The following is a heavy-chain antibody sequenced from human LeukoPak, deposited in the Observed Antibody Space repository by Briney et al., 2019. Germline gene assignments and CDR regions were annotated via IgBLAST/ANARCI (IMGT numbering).Heavy chain of an antibody. V-gene: IGHV3-23*01. CDR3: AKWGDFDVLTGYYVPDF. Sequence: GGSLRLSCAASGFTFSNYAMSWVRQAPGKGLEWVSAITGSGGNTYYADSVKGRFTISRDNSKNTMYLQINSLRAEDTAVYYCAKWGDFDVLTGYYVPDFWGQGTLVTVSS. D-gene: IGHD3-9*01. J-gene: IGHJ4*02. CDR2: ITGSGGNT. CDR1: GFTFSNYA.